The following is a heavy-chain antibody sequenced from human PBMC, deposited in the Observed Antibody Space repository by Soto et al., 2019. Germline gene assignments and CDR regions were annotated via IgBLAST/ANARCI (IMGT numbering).Heavy chain of an antibody. D-gene: IGHD5-12*01. CDR1: GFTFSSYW. CDR2: INSDGSST. J-gene: IGHJ6*03. V-gene: IGHV3-74*01. Sequence: GGSLRLSCAASGFTFSSYWMHWVRQAPGKGLVWVSRINSDGSSTSYADSVKGRFTISRDNAKNTLYLQMNSLRAEDTAVYYCARVGIVATIGPVYYYYYYMDVWGKGTTVTVSS. CDR3: ARVGIVATIGPVYYYYYYMDV.